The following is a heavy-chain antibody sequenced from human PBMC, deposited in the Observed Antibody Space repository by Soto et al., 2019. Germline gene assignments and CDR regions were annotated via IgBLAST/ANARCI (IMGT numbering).Heavy chain of an antibody. J-gene: IGHJ6*02. CDR1: GYTFTSYD. V-gene: IGHV1-8*01. D-gene: IGHD3-22*01. CDR3: ARGLYYYDSSGYYYPSVVYYYYGMDV. Sequence: GASVKVSCKASGYTFTSYDINWVRQATGQGLEWMGWMNPNSGNTGYAQKFQGRVTMTRNTSISTAYMELSSLRSEDTAVYYCARGLYYYDSSGYYYPSVVYYYYGMDVWGQGTTVTVSS. CDR2: MNPNSGNT.